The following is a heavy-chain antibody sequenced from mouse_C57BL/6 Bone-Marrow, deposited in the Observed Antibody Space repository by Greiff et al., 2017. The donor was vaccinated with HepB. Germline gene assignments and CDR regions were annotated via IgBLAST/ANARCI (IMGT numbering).Heavy chain of an antibody. CDR1: GYTFTDYE. D-gene: IGHD2-4*01. J-gene: IGHJ3*01. Sequence: VQLQQPGAELVRPGASVTLSCKASGYTFTDYEMHWVKQTPVHGLEWIGAIDPETGGTAYNQKFKGKAILTADKSSSTAYMELRSLTSEDSAVYYGTREGLRQGVAYWGQGTLVTVSA. CDR2: IDPETGGT. CDR3: TREGLRQGVAY. V-gene: IGHV1-15*01.